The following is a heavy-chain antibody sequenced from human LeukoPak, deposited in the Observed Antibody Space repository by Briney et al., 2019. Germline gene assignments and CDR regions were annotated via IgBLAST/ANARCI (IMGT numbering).Heavy chain of an antibody. CDR2: ISGSGGST. V-gene: IGHV3-23*01. CDR3: AKDLGYSYGYLAYYGMDV. CDR1: GFTFSSYA. D-gene: IGHD5-18*01. J-gene: IGHJ6*02. Sequence: PGGSLRLSCAASGFTFSSYAMSWVRQAPGKGLEWVTAISGSGGSTYYADSVKGRSTISRDNSKNTLYLQMNSLRAEDTAVYYCAKDLGYSYGYLAYYGMDVWGQGTTVTVSS.